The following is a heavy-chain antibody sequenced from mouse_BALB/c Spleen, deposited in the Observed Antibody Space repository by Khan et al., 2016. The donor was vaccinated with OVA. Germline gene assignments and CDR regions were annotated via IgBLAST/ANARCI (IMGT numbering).Heavy chain of an antibody. CDR3: ARGCCNCRFAY. V-gene: IGHV1S137*01. J-gene: IGHJ3*01. D-gene: IGHD2-1*01. CDR2: ISTYYGDA. Sequence: QVQLQQSGAELVRPGVSVKISCKGSGYTFTDFAMHWVKQSHAQSLEWIGVISTYYGDASYNQKFKGKATVTVDKSSSTAYMELARLTSEESAIYYCARGCCNCRFAYWGQGTLVTVSA. CDR1: GYTFTDFA.